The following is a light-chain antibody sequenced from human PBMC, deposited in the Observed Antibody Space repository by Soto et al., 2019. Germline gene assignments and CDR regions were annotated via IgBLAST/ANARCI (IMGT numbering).Light chain of an antibody. CDR1: RRDIAAYNL. V-gene: IGLV2-14*01. J-gene: IGLJ2*01. CDR3: SAYTSRSTLV. Sequence: QSALTQPASVSGSPGQSITISWGGTRRDIAAYNLVSWYQQPPGKAPKLLLYEVRNRPSGISYRFSGSKSGTTASLTISSLLPEDEADYYCSAYTSRSTLVLGGGTKLTVL. CDR2: EVR.